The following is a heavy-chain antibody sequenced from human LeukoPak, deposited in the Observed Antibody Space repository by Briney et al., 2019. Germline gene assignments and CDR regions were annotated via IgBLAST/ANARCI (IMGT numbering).Heavy chain of an antibody. V-gene: IGHV4-59*08. Sequence: GSLRLSCTAFGFNFGIYGMHWVRQAPGKGLEWIGYIYYSGSTNYNPSLKSRVTISVDTSKNQFSLKLSSVTAADTAVYYCARPLDYGGKGWFDPWGQGTLVTVSS. CDR2: IYYSGST. D-gene: IGHD4-23*01. J-gene: IGHJ5*02. CDR3: ARPLDYGGKGWFDP. CDR1: GFNFGIYG.